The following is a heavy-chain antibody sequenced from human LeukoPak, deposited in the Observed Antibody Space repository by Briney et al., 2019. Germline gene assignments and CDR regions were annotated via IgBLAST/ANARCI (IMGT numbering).Heavy chain of an antibody. J-gene: IGHJ4*02. Sequence: GGSLRLSCAASGFTFDDYAMHWVRQTPGKGLEWVSLISGDGDSTYYADSVKGRFTISRDNSKNSLYLQMNSLRTEDTALYYCAKDWDCSGGSCPLYFDCWGQGTLVTVSS. D-gene: IGHD2-15*01. CDR1: GFTFDDYA. CDR3: AKDWDCSGGSCPLYFDC. V-gene: IGHV3-43*02. CDR2: ISGDGDST.